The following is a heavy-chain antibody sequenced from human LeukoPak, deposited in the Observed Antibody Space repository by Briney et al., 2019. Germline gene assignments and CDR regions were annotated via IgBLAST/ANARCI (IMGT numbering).Heavy chain of an antibody. CDR2: IKQDGSEK. J-gene: IGHJ4*02. D-gene: IGHD3-22*01. CDR1: GFTISTYW. CDR3: ARDRGSSGPLYYFDY. V-gene: IGHV3-7*05. Sequence: PGGSLRLSCAASGFTISTYWMSWVRQAPGKGLEWVANIKQDGSEKYSVDSVKGRFTIPRDNAKNSLYLQMNSLRAEDTAVYYCARDRGSSGPLYYFDYWGQGTLVTVSS.